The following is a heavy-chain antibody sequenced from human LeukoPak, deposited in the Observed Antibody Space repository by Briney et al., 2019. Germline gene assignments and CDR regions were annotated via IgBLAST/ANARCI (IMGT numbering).Heavy chain of an antibody. D-gene: IGHD3-22*01. CDR3: ARGNYYDSSGYYYGEYFQH. Sequence: VESLQISCQVSGYTFTTSWIGWVRQLPGQGLQWMGIIYPGDSETIYSPSFQGQVTISADKSISTAYLQWSSLKASDTAMYYCARGNYYDSSGYYYGEYFQHWGQGTLVTVSS. V-gene: IGHV5-51*01. CDR2: IYPGDSET. CDR1: GYTFTTSW. J-gene: IGHJ1*01.